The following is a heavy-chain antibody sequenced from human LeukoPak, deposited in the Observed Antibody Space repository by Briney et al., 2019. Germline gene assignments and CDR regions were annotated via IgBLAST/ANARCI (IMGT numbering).Heavy chain of an antibody. Sequence: KPSETLSLTCTVSGGYIGSYYWSWIRQPAGKGLEWIGRIFTTENTDYNPSLKSRVTMSVDMSTSQFTLRLTSVTAADTAVYFCAREGDYGDYSKSFYYMDVWGKGTTVTVS. CDR2: IFTTENT. D-gene: IGHD4-17*01. J-gene: IGHJ6*03. CDR1: GGYIGSYY. CDR3: AREGDYGDYSKSFYYMDV. V-gene: IGHV4-4*07.